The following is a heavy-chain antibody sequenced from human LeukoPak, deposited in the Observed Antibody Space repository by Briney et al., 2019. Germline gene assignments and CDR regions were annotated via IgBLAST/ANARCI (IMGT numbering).Heavy chain of an antibody. CDR1: GFTFSSYG. CDR3: ARDPYFFDVYYYYGMDV. CDR2: IWYGGSNK. D-gene: IGHD2/OR15-2a*01. J-gene: IGHJ6*02. V-gene: IGHV3-33*08. Sequence: QAGGSLRLSCAASGFTFSSYGMHWVRQAPGKGLEWVAVIWYGGSNKYYADSVKGRFTISRDNSKNTLYLQMNSLRAEDTAVYYCARDPYFFDVYYYYGMDVWGQGTTVTVSS.